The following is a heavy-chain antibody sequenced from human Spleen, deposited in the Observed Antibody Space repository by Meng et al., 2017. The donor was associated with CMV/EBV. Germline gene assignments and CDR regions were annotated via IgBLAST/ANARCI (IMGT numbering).Heavy chain of an antibody. J-gene: IGHJ4*02. V-gene: IGHV3-9*01. D-gene: IGHD6-6*01. CDR3: AKGGSSSWYYSFDY. CDR1: GFTFSSYW. Sequence: SLKISCAASGFTFSSYWMHWVRQAPGKGLEWVSGISWNSGSIGYADSVKGRFTISRDNAKNSLYLQMNSLRAEDTALYYCAKGGSSSWYYSFDYSGQGTLVTVSS. CDR2: ISWNSGSI.